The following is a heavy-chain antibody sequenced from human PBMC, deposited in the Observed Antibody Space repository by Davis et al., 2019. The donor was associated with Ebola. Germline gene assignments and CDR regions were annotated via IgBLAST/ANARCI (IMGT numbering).Heavy chain of an antibody. CDR1: GFTFSSYA. J-gene: IGHJ6*02. V-gene: IGHV3-23*01. CDR2: ISGSGGST. D-gene: IGHD2-15*01. Sequence: GGSLRLSCAASGFTFSSYAMSWVRQAPGKGLEWVSAISGSGGSTYYADSVKGRFTISRDNSKNTLYLQMNSLRAEDTAVYYCAKGGYCSGGSCYPDYYYYGMDVWGQGTTVTVSS. CDR3: AKGGYCSGGSCYPDYYYYGMDV.